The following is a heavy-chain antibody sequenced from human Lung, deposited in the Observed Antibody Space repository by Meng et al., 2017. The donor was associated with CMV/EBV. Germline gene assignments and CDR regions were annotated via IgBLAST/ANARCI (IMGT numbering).Heavy chain of an antibody. CDR1: GYTFTSYY. V-gene: IGHV1-46*01. J-gene: IGHJ2*01. Sequence: ASXXVSXKASGYTFTSYYMHWVRQAPGQGLEWMGIINPSGGSTSYAQKFQGRVTMTRDTSTSTVYMELSSLRSEDTAVYYCARGSIVLMVYATRRSWYFDLWXRGTLVTVSS. D-gene: IGHD2-8*01. CDR2: INPSGGST. CDR3: ARGSIVLMVYATRRSWYFDL.